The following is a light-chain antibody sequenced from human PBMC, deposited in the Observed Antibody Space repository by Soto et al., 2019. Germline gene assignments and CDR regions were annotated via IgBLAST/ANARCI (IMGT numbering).Light chain of an antibody. V-gene: IGKV1-5*03. Sequence: DIQMTQSPSTLSASVGDRVTITCRASQSISSWLAWYQQKPGKAPTLLIYKASSLESGVPSRFSGSGSGTEFTLTIRSLQPDDVATYHCQQYNSYWGFTFGPGTKVDIK. CDR1: QSISSW. CDR2: KAS. CDR3: QQYNSYWGFT. J-gene: IGKJ3*01.